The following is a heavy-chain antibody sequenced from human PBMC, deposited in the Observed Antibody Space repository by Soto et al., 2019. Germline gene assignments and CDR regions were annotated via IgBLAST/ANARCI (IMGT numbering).Heavy chain of an antibody. CDR2: IDNNGVT. CDR1: GGSVYSNGHY. V-gene: IGHV4-39*01. Sequence: SETLSLTCIVSGGSVYSNGHYWGWIRQPPGKGLEWIGSIDNNGVTDYNSSLKSRVTISRDTSKNQFSLRLTSVTAADTAVYYCGKILVGATGHTDADSWGPGTLVTVSS. CDR3: GKILVGATGHTDADS. J-gene: IGHJ4*02. D-gene: IGHD2-15*01.